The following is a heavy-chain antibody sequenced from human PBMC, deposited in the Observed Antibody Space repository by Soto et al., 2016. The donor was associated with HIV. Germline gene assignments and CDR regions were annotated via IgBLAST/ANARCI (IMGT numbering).Heavy chain of an antibody. CDR1: GFTFSSYS. J-gene: IGHJ2*01. CDR3: ARDRDGRYSSSWYFDL. V-gene: IGHV3-21*01. D-gene: IGHD6-13*01. CDR2: ISSSSSYI. Sequence: EVQLVESGEAWSSLGSLRLSCAASGFTFSSYSMNWVRQAPGKGLEWVSSISSSSSYIYYADSVKGRFTISRDNAKNSLYLQMNSLRAEDTAVYYCARDRDGRYSSSWYFDLWGLAPGHCLL.